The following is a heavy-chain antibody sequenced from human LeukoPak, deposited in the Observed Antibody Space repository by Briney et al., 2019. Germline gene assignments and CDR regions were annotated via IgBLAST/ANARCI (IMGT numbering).Heavy chain of an antibody. D-gene: IGHD3-9*01. V-gene: IGHV4-34*01. J-gene: IGHJ4*02. Sequence: SETLSLTCAVYGGSFSGYYWSWIRQPPGKGLEWIGEINHSGSTNYNPSLKSRVTISVDTSKNQFSLKLSSVTAADTAVYYCARCGTYYDILTGYYKSPYYFDYWGQGTLVTVSS. CDR2: INHSGST. CDR1: GGSFSGYY. CDR3: ARCGTYYDILTGYYKSPYYFDY.